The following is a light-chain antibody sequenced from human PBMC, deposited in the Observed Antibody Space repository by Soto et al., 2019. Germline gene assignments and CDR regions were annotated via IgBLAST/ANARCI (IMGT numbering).Light chain of an antibody. Sequence: EIVLTQSPGTLSLSPGERATLSCRASQSVSSSYLAWYQQKPGQAPRLLIYGASSRATRIPDRFSGSGSGTDFTLTISRLESEDFAVYYCHQYGSSPYTFGQGTKLEIK. V-gene: IGKV3-20*01. CDR3: HQYGSSPYT. CDR1: QSVSSSY. CDR2: GAS. J-gene: IGKJ2*01.